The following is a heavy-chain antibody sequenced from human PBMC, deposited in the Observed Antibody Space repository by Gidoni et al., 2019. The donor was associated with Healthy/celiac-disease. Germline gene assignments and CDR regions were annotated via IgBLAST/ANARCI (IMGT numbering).Heavy chain of an antibody. J-gene: IGHJ4*02. CDR1: GFTFSSYG. CDR3: AKGRSTVTTRGVLDY. D-gene: IGHD4-17*01. Sequence: QVQLVESGGGVVQPGRSLRLSCAASGFTFSSYGMHWVRQAPGKGLEWVAVISYDGSNKYYADSVKGRFTISRDNSKNTLYLQMNSLRAEDTAVYYCAKGRSTVTTRGVLDYWGQGTLVTVSS. V-gene: IGHV3-30*18. CDR2: ISYDGSNK.